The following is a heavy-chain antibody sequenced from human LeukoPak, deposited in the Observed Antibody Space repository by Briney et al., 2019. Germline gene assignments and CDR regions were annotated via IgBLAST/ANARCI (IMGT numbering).Heavy chain of an antibody. CDR3: ARDAVGATRYYYCCYWDL. CDR2: IIPIFGTA. V-gene: IGHV1-69*06. Sequence: SVKVSCTASVGTFSSYAISWVRQAPGQGLEWMGGIIPIFGTANYAQKFQSRVTITADKSTSTAYMELSSMRSAATTVYYCARDAVGATRYYYCCYWDLGGKGNAVSV. CDR1: VGTFSSYA. J-gene: IGHJ6*03. D-gene: IGHD1-26*01.